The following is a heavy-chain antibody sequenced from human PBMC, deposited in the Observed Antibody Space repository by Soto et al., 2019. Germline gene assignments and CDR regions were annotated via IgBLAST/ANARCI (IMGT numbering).Heavy chain of an antibody. CDR1: GFTFSSYG. CDR2: ISYDGSNK. J-gene: IGHJ6*02. CDR3: AKSKDGYYYYGMDV. Sequence: QVQLVESGGGVVQPGRSLRLSCAASGFTFSSYGMHWVLQAPGKGLEWVAVISYDGSNKYYADSVQGRFTIYRDNSKNSLYLQMNSLRAEDTSVYYCAKSKDGYYYYGMDVWGQGTTVTVSS. V-gene: IGHV3-30*18.